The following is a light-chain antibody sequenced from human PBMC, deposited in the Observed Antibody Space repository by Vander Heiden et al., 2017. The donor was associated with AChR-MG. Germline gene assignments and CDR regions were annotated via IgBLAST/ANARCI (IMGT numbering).Light chain of an antibody. CDR1: SSDVGNYNL. CDR2: EVT. Sequence: QSALTQPASVSGSPGQSITISCTGTSSDVGNYNLVSWYQQHPGKAPKLMIYEVTKRPSGVSNRFSGSRSGNTASLTISGLQADDEADYYCCSYAGSSLKVFGGGTKLTVL. CDR3: CSYAGSSLKV. J-gene: IGLJ2*01. V-gene: IGLV2-23*02.